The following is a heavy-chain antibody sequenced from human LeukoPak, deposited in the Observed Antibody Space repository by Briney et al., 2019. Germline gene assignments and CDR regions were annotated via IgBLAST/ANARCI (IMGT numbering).Heavy chain of an antibody. D-gene: IGHD6-19*01. CDR3: AKAGYHRRIAVVHHRRANWFDP. V-gene: IGHV3-33*06. CDR1: GFTFSSYG. Sequence: AGGSLRLSCAASGFTFSSYGMHWVRQAPGKGLEWVAVIWYDGSNKYYADSVKGRFTISRDNSKNTLYLQMNSLRAEDTAVYYCAKAGYHRRIAVVHHRRANWFDPWGQGTLVTVSS. J-gene: IGHJ5*02. CDR2: IWYDGSNK.